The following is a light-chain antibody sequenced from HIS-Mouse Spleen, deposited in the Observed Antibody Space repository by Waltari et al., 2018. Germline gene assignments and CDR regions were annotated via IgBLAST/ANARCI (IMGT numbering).Light chain of an antibody. J-gene: IGLJ3*02. CDR2: DDG. CDR1: NTGRKS. V-gene: IGLV3-21*02. Sequence: SYVLTQPPSVSVAPGQTARITCGGNNTGRKSVHGYQQKPGQAPGLVVSDDGDRPSGIPGRFSGSSSGNTATLTISRVEAGDEADYYCQVWDSSSDHPVFGGGTKLTVL. CDR3: QVWDSSSDHPV.